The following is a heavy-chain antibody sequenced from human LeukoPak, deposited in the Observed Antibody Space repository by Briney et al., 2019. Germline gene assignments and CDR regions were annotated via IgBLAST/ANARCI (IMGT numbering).Heavy chain of an antibody. J-gene: IGHJ3*02. V-gene: IGHV4-59*01. CDR2: IYYSGST. CDR3: ARVRSYYYDSSGYDAFDI. Sequence: SETLSLTCTVSGGSISSYYWSWIRQPPGKGLEWIGYIYYSGSTNYNPSLKSRVTISVDTSKNQFSLKLSSVTAADTAVYYCARVRSYYYDSSGYDAFDIWGQGQWSPSLQ. D-gene: IGHD3-22*01. CDR1: GGSISSYY.